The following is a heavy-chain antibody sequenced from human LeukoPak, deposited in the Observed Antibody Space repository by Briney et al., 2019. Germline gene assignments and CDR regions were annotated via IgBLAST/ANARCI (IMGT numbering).Heavy chain of an antibody. CDR2: IKSKTDGGTT. J-gene: IGHJ4*02. CDR1: GFTFSNAW. CDR3: TTDRALYYDILTGYYPGDVYFDY. Sequence: GESLRLSCAASGFTFSNAWMSWVRRAPGKGLEWVGRIKSKTDGGTTDYAAHVKGRFTISRDDSKHTLNLQMNSLKTEDTAVYYCTTDRALYYDILTGYYPGDVYFDYWGQGTLVTVSS. D-gene: IGHD3-9*01. V-gene: IGHV3-15*01.